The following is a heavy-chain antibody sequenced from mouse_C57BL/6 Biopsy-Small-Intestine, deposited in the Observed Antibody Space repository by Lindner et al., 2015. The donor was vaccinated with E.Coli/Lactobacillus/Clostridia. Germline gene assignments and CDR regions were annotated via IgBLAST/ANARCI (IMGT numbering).Heavy chain of an antibody. V-gene: IGHV1-80*01. CDR2: IYPGDGDS. J-gene: IGHJ4*01. CDR1: GYTFSNYW. Sequence: QESGAELVKPGASVKISCKGSGYTFSNYWMNWVKQRPGKGLEWIGQIYPGDGDSNYNDKFKGKATLTADKSSSTAYMQLSSLTSEDSAVYFCARKGGAMDYWGQGTSVTVSS. CDR3: ARKGGAMDY.